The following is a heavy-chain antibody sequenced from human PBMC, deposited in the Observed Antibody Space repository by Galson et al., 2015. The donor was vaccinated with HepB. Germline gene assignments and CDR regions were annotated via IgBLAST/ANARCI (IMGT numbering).Heavy chain of an antibody. J-gene: IGHJ6*02. Sequence: SVKVSCKASGYTFTNYYMHWVRQAPGQGLEWMGIINPSDGDTTYAQKFQGRLTVTKDTSTSTVYMELRSLNSEDTAVYYCAREDIPIAESCMDVWGQGTTVAVSS. CDR3: AREDIPIAESCMDV. CDR1: GYTFTNYY. V-gene: IGHV1-46*01. D-gene: IGHD2-15*01. CDR2: INPSDGDT.